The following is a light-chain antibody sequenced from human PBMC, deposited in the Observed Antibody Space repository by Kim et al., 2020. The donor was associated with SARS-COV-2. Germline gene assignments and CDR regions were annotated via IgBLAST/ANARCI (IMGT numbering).Light chain of an antibody. Sequence: EIVMTQSPATLSVSPGERVTLSCRASQSVSSNLAWYQQKPGQAPRLLIYDASTRATGIPARFSGSGSGTEFTLTISSLQSEDFAIYYCQQYNNWPPSNTFGQGTKLEI. CDR3: QQYNNWPPSNT. CDR1: QSVSSN. CDR2: DAS. V-gene: IGKV3-15*01. J-gene: IGKJ2*01.